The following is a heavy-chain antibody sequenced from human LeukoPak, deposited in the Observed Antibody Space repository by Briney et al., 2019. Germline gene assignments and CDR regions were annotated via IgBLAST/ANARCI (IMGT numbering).Heavy chain of an antibody. CDR3: ARDYGDPYYMDV. D-gene: IGHD4-17*01. Sequence: GGSLKLSCAASGFTFSSYWLSWVRQAPGKGLEWVANIKQDGSEKYYVDSGKVRFTSSRDNAKNSLYLQMNSLRAENTAVYYCARDYGDPYYMDVWGKGTTVTISS. J-gene: IGHJ6*03. CDR2: IKQDGSEK. V-gene: IGHV3-7*03. CDR1: GFTFSSYW.